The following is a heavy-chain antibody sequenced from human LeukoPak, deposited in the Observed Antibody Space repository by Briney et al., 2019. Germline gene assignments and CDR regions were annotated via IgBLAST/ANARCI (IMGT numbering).Heavy chain of an antibody. D-gene: IGHD2-2*02. CDR2: IYTSGST. V-gene: IGHV4-4*07. J-gene: IGHJ3*02. CDR1: GGSISSYY. Sequence: SETLSLTCTVSGGSISSYYWSWIRQPAGKGLEWIGRIYTSGSTNYNPSLKSRVTMSVDTSKNQFSLKLSSVTAADTAVYYCASAHLGYCSSTSCYTNAFDIWGQGTMVTVSS. CDR3: ASAHLGYCSSTSCYTNAFDI.